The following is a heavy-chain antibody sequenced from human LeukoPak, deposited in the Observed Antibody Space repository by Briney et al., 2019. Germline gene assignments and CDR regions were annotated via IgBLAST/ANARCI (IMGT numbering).Heavy chain of an antibody. CDR1: GGSISSSSYY. CDR2: IYYSGST. Sequence: SETLSLTSTVSGGSISSSSYYWGWIRQPPGKGLEWIGSIYYSGSTYYNPSLKSRVTISVDTSKNQFSLKLSPVTAADTAVYYCAGLETYYYDSSGPYWGQGTLVTVSS. V-gene: IGHV4-39*01. J-gene: IGHJ4*02. CDR3: AGLETYYYDSSGPY. D-gene: IGHD3-22*01.